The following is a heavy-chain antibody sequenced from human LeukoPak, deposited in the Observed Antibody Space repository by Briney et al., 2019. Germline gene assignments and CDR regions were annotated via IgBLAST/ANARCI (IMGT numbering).Heavy chain of an antibody. Sequence: SETLSLTCAVYGGPFSGYYWSWIRQPPGKGLEWIGEINHSGSTNYNPSLKSRVTISVDTSKNQFSLKLSSVTAADTAVYYCARHSFGDYYDSSGYYYGEYYFDYRGQGTLVTVSS. J-gene: IGHJ4*02. V-gene: IGHV4-34*01. D-gene: IGHD3-22*01. CDR3: ARHSFGDYYDSSGYYYGEYYFDY. CDR2: INHSGST. CDR1: GGPFSGYY.